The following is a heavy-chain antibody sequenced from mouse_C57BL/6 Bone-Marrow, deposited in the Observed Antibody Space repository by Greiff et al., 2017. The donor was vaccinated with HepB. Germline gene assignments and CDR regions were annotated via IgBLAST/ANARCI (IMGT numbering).Heavy chain of an antibody. CDR1: GYTFTDYY. Sequence: VQLQQSGPELVKPGASVKISCKASGYTFTDYYMNWVKQSHGKSLEWIGDINPNNGGTSYNQKFKGKATLTVDKSSSTAYMELRSLTSEDSAVYYCATPLLWYFDVWGTGTTVTVSS. CDR3: ATPLLWYFDV. J-gene: IGHJ1*03. D-gene: IGHD2-10*01. CDR2: INPNNGGT. V-gene: IGHV1-26*01.